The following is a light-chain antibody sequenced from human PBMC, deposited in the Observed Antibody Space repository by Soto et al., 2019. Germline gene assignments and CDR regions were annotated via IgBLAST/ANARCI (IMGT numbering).Light chain of an antibody. Sequence: QSVLTQPASVSGSPGQSITISCTGTSSDIGIYNYVSWYQHHPGKAPKLLIYEVNNRPSGVSNRFSGSKSGNTASLTISGLQAEDEAAYYCSSYTSSSSADVVFGGGTKLTVL. J-gene: IGLJ2*01. CDR3: SSYTSSSSADVV. V-gene: IGLV2-14*01. CDR1: SSDIGIYNY. CDR2: EVN.